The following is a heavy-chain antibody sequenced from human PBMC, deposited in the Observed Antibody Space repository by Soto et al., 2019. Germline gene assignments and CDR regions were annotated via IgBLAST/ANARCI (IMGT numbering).Heavy chain of an antibody. Sequence: EVQLLESGGGLVQPGGSLRLSCAASGFTVSSYAMSWVRQAPGKGLEWVSVISGSGSTYSAASVKGRFTISRDSSNNTVYQQMISLRAEDTAVYYSAKSLRFTVTTGYYMDVWGRGTTVTVSS. V-gene: IGHV3-23*01. J-gene: IGHJ6*03. CDR3: AKSLRFTVTTGYYMDV. CDR1: GFTVSSYA. D-gene: IGHD4-17*01. CDR2: ISGSGST.